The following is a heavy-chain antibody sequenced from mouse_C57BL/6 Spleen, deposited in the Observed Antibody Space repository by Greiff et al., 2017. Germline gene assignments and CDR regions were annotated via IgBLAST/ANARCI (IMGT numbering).Heavy chain of an antibody. CDR1: GYTFTDYE. CDR3: TREGLYYGSSYLFDY. CDR2: IDPETGGT. Sequence: VQLKESGAELVRPGASVTLSCKASGYTFTDYEMHWVKQTPVHGLEWIGAIDPETGGTAYNQKFKGKAILTADKSSSTAYMELRSLTSEDSAVYYCTREGLYYGSSYLFDYWGQGTTLTVSS. D-gene: IGHD1-1*01. V-gene: IGHV1-15*01. J-gene: IGHJ2*01.